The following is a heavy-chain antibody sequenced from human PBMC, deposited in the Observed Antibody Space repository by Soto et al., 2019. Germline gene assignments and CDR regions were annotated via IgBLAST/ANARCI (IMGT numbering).Heavy chain of an antibody. D-gene: IGHD6-13*01. CDR1: GYIFTSYW. J-gene: IGHJ6*02. CDR2: IYPGDSDT. Sequence: PGESLKISCNGSGYIFTSYWIGWVRQMPGKGLEWMGIIYPGDSDTRYSPSFQGQVTISADKSISTAYLQWSSLKASDTAMYYCARHGTFAAAGTNYYYGMDVWGQGTTVTVSS. CDR3: ARHGTFAAAGTNYYYGMDV. V-gene: IGHV5-51*01.